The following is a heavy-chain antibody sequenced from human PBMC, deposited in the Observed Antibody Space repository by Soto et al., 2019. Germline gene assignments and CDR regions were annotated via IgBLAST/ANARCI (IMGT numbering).Heavy chain of an antibody. D-gene: IGHD4-4*01. CDR2: VIHTGRI. V-gene: IGHV4-34*12. J-gene: IGHJ4*02. Sequence: SETLSLTCTVYARCFGGYYWSWIRQPPVKGLEWIGEVIHTGRINYNPSLEGRVTISEETSKNQCSLNLSAVTEADTAVYYCARSPKDSDFPYYFDFWGQGTQVTVSS. CDR3: ARSPKDSDFPYYFDF. CDR1: ARCFGGYY.